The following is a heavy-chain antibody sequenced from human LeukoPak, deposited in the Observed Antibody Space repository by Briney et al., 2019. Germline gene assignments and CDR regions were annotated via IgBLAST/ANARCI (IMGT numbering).Heavy chain of an antibody. J-gene: IGHJ4*02. D-gene: IGHD2-2*02. CDR2: FYRGEST. Sequence: GGSLRPSCAASGFTVSSSYMYWVRQAPGKGLEWVSFFYRGESTYYADSVKGRVTISRDNSKNTLHLQMNSLRVEDTAIYYCAKDVPYCSSTICYKGFDYWGQGTLVTVSS. V-gene: IGHV3-53*01. CDR3: AKDVPYCSSTICYKGFDY. CDR1: GFTVSSSY.